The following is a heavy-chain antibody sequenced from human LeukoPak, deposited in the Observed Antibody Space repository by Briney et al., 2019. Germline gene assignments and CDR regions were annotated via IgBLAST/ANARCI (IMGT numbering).Heavy chain of an antibody. CDR2: IRYDGSKE. V-gene: IGHV3-30*02. J-gene: IGHJ4*02. Sequence: GGSLRLSCAASGFSFSNYNIHWVRQAPGKGLEWVSFIRYDGSKEDFADSVRGRFTVSRDNSENTVYLQMNSLRPEDTAIYYCAKQGSYCMDYWGQETLVTVSS. CDR1: GFSFSNYN. CDR3: AKQGSYCMDY. D-gene: IGHD3-10*01.